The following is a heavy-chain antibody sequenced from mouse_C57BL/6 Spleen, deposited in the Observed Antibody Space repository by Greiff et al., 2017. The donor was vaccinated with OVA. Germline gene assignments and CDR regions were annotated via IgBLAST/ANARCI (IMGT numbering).Heavy chain of an antibody. Sequence: VQLVESGPGLVQPSQSLSITCTVSGFSLTSYGVHWVRQSPGKGLEWLGVIWSGGSTDYNAAFISRLSISKDNSKSQVFFKMNSLQADDTAIYYCGRDHYGSSHGFAYWGQGTLVTVSA. CDR3: GRDHYGSSHGFAY. J-gene: IGHJ3*01. CDR2: IWSGGST. V-gene: IGHV2-2*01. CDR1: GFSLTSYG. D-gene: IGHD1-1*01.